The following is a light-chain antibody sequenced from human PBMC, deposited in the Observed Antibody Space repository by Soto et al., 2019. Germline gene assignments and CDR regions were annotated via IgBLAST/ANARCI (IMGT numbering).Light chain of an antibody. CDR1: QTISSNY. V-gene: IGKV3-11*01. J-gene: IGKJ5*01. CDR2: DAS. Sequence: IGMRPSPGNLSLSPVESAILSCMASQTISSNYLAWYQQKPGQAPRLLIYDASNRATGIPARFSGSGSGTDFTLTISSLEPEDFAVYYCQQRSNWPITFGQGTRLEIK. CDR3: QQRSNWPIT.